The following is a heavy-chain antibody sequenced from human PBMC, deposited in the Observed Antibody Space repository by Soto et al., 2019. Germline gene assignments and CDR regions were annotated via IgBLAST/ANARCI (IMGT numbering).Heavy chain of an antibody. Sequence: EVQVLESGGGLVQPGGSLRLSCAATGFTFSDFAMSWVRQAPGKGLEWVSRIYGGGNGPHYADSVKGRVTISRDNSKNTLYRQMNSLRAEDTAVYYCAKMEGMDPWAYSFDYWGQGTLVTGSS. J-gene: IGHJ4*02. D-gene: IGHD2-2*03. CDR1: GFTFSDFA. CDR2: IYGGGNGP. CDR3: AKMEGMDPWAYSFDY. V-gene: IGHV3-23*01.